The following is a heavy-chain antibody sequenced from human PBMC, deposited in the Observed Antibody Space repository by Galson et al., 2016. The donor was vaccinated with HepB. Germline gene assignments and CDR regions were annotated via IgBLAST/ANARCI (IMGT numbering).Heavy chain of an antibody. CDR1: GFMFSDYY. V-gene: IGHV3-11*05. J-gene: IGHJ4*02. D-gene: IGHD5-12*01. Sequence: SLRLSCAASGFMFSDYYMSWIRQAPGKGLEWLSYISSSSSYTNYADSVKGRFTISRDNAKNSVFLQMNSLRAEDTAVYYCARGGIGVATPKRYYFDYWGQGTLVTVSS. CDR3: ARGGIGVATPKRYYFDY. CDR2: ISSSSSYT.